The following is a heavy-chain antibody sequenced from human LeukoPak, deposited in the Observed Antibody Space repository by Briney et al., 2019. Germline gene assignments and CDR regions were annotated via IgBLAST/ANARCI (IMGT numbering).Heavy chain of an antibody. CDR3: TTCLLAYSFDY. CDR1: GFTVSSNY. V-gene: IGHV3-15*01. CDR2: IKSKTNGGTT. D-gene: IGHD2-15*01. J-gene: IGHJ4*02. Sequence: GGSLRVSCAASGFTVSSNYMSWVRQAPGKGLEWVGRIKSKTNGGTTDYAAPVKGRFTISRDDSKNTLYLQMNSLKTEDTAVYYCTTCLLAYSFDYWGQGTLVTVSS.